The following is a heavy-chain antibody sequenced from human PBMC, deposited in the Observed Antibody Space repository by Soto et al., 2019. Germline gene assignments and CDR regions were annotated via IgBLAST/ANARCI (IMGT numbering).Heavy chain of an antibody. CDR1: GFTFSSYS. J-gene: IGHJ4*02. D-gene: IGHD5-18*01. CDR2: ISSSSSYI. V-gene: IGHV3-21*01. CDR3: ARDQPGYSYGYGLGY. Sequence: EVQLVESGGGLVKPGGSLRLSCAASGFTFSSYSMNWVRQAPGKGLEWVSAISSSSSYIYYEDSVKGRFTISRDNAKNSPYLQMNSLRAEDTAVYYCARDQPGYSYGYGLGYWGQGTLVTVSS.